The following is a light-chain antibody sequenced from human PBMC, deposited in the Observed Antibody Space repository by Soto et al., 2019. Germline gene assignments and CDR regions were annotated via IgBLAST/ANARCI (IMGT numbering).Light chain of an antibody. J-gene: IGKJ1*01. Sequence: EIVLTQSPGTLSLSPWERATLSCRASQSVSSSYLAWYQQKPGQAPRLLIYGASSRATGIPDRFSGSGSGTDFTLTISRLEPEDFAVYYCQQYGSSRRTFGQGTKVDIK. CDR2: GAS. CDR3: QQYGSSRRT. CDR1: QSVSSSY. V-gene: IGKV3-20*01.